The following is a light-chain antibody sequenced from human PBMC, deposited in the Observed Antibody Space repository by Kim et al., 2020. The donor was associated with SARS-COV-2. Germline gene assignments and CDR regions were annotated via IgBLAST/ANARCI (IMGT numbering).Light chain of an antibody. CDR3: NSRDSNDNVV. J-gene: IGLJ2*01. Sequence: AWGQTGRITCQGDSLRSYYANWYQQKPGQAPILVIYGKNNRPSGIPDRFSGSSSGNTASLTITGTQAGDEADYYCNSRDSNDNVVFGGGTQLTVL. CDR2: GKN. CDR1: SLRSYY. V-gene: IGLV3-19*01.